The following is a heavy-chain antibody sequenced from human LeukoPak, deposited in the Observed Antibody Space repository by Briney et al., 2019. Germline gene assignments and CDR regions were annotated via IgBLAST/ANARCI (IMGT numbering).Heavy chain of an antibody. D-gene: IGHD6-13*01. CDR1: GFSISSGHQ. J-gene: IGHJ4*02. V-gene: IGHV4-61*01. CDR2: IYYSGST. CDR3: ARDVRYSSRPYYFDY. Sequence: SETLSLTCAVSGFSISSGHQWDWIRPPPGEGLEWIGYIYYSGSTNYNPSLKSRVTISVDTSKNQFSLKLSSVTAADTAVYYCARDVRYSSRPYYFDYWGQGTLVTVSS.